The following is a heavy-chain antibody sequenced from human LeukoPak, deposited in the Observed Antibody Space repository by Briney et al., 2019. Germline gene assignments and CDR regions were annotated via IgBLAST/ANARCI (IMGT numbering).Heavy chain of an antibody. CDR3: ARVVSAAPPHDFLDWYFDL. CDR2: IIPIFGTV. D-gene: IGHD3-3*01. CDR1: GGTFSNYA. J-gene: IGHJ2*01. V-gene: IGHV1-69*05. Sequence: ASVKLSCKASGGTFSNYAISWVRQAPGQGLEWMGGIIPIFGTVTYAHKFRGRVTITRDESTSTAYMELHNLRSEDTAVYYCARVVSAAPPHDFLDWYFDLWAVAPWSLSPQ.